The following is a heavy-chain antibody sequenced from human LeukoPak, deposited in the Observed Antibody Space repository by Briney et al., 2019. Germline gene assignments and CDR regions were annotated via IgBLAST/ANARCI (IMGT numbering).Heavy chain of an antibody. CDR3: ARAHYSSSWYYFDY. D-gene: IGHD6-13*01. CDR2: IHNSGST. V-gene: IGHV4-59*02. Sequence: SETLSLTCTVSGGSVSSYYWSWLRQPPGEGLEWIAYIHNSGSTNYNPSLKSRATIAVDTSKNQFSLKLSSVTAADTAMYYCARAHYSSSWYYFDYWGQGTLVTVSS. CDR1: GGSVSSYY. J-gene: IGHJ4*02.